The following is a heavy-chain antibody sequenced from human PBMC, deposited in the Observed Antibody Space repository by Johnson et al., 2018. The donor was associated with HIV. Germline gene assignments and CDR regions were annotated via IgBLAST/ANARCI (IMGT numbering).Heavy chain of an antibody. CDR2: IKQDGSEK. CDR1: GFTFSSYW. V-gene: IGHV3-7*01. D-gene: IGHD3-3*01. J-gene: IGHJ3*02. CDR3: ARDRAYYDFWSGWEHDAFDI. Sequence: VQLVESGGGVVQPGGSLRLSCAASGFTFSSYWMGWVRQAPGKGLVWVANIKQDGSEKYYVDSVKGRFTISRDNSKNTLYLQMNSLRAEDTAVYYCARDRAYYDFWSGWEHDAFDIWGQGTMVTVSS.